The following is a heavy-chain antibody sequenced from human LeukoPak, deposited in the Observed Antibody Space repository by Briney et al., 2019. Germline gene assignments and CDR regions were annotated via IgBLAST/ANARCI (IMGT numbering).Heavy chain of an antibody. V-gene: IGHV4-59*01. Sequence: SETLSLTCTVSGDSISSYYWSWIRQPPGEGLQWIGYIFYSGSTNYNASLRSRFAISVDTSKNQFSLRLTSVTAADTAVYYCAGRSARYFDHWGQGALVTVSS. J-gene: IGHJ4*02. CDR1: GDSISSYY. D-gene: IGHD1-26*01. CDR2: IFYSGST. CDR3: AGRSARYFDH.